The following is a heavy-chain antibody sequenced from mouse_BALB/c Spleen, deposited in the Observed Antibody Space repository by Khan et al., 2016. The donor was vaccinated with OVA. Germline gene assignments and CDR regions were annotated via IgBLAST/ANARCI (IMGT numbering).Heavy chain of an antibody. CDR2: IYPGSGSL. V-gene: IGHV1-77*01. D-gene: IGHD1-1*01. Sequence: QVQLQQSGPELVKPGASVKMSCKASGYSFTDYIISWVKQRTGQGLQWIGEIYPGSGSLYSNEKFKGKATLTADKSSNTAYMQISSLTSEDSAVYFCTRSDYGSSYPGFAYWGQGTLVTVSA. CDR3: TRSDYGSSYPGFAY. J-gene: IGHJ3*01. CDR1: GYSFTDYI.